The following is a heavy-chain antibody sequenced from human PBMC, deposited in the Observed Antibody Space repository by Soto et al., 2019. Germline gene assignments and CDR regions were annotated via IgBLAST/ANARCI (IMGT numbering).Heavy chain of an antibody. CDR1: GFTFSSYG. D-gene: IGHD3-10*01. CDR3: ARDRIAGSGSCDN. J-gene: IGHJ4*02. CDR2: IWYDGSNK. Sequence: QVQLVESGGGVVQPGRSLRLSCAASGFTFSSYGMHWVRQAPGKGLEWVAVIWYDGSNKYYADSVKGRFTISRDNSKNTLYLQMNSLRAEDTAVYYCARDRIAGSGSCDNWGQGTLVTVSS. V-gene: IGHV3-33*01.